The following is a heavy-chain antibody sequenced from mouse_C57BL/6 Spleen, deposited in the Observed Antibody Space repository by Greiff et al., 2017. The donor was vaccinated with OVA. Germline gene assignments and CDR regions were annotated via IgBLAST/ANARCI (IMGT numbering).Heavy chain of an antibody. CDR2: IDPSDSET. Sequence: VQLQQSGAELVRPGSSVKLSCKASGYTFTSYWMHWVKQRPIQGLEWIGNIDPSDSETHYNQKFKDKATLTVDKSSSTAYMQLSSLTSEDSAVYYCARAGGYYGKRNFDVWGTGTTVTVSS. J-gene: IGHJ1*03. CDR1: GYTFTSYW. CDR3: ARAGGYYGKRNFDV. D-gene: IGHD1-1*01. V-gene: IGHV1-52*01.